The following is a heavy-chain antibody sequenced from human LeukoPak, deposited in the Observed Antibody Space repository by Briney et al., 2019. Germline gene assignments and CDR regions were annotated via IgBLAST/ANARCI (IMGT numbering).Heavy chain of an antibody. D-gene: IGHD4-11*01. V-gene: IGHV3-15*01. CDR2: FNSKTDGGTT. J-gene: IGHJ4*02. CDR1: GFTFSNAW. Sequence: PGGSLRLSCAASGFTFSNAWMTWVRQAPGKGLEWVGRFNSKTDGGTTDYAAPVKGRFTMSGDDSKNTVYLQMNSLITEDTAVYYCTTSVIGNYDERFDYWGQGTQVTVSS. CDR3: TTSVIGNYDERFDY.